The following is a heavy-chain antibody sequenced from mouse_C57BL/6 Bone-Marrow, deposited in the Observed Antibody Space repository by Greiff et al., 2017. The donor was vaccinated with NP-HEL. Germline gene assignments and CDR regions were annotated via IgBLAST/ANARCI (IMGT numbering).Heavy chain of an antibody. D-gene: IGHD1-1*01. J-gene: IGHJ3*01. Sequence: VQLQQSGPELVKPGASVKIPCKASGYTFTDYNMDWVKQSHGKSLEWIGDINPNNGGTIYNQKFKGKATLTVDKSSSTAYMELRSLTSEDTAVYYCARDVYYYGNGPWFAYWGQGTLVTVSA. V-gene: IGHV1-18*01. CDR2: INPNNGGT. CDR3: ARDVYYYGNGPWFAY. CDR1: GYTFTDYN.